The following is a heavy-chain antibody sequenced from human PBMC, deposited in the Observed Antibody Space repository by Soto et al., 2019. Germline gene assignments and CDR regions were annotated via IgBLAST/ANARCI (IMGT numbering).Heavy chain of an antibody. V-gene: IGHV3-23*01. CDR3: AKVNNFGVLTYIYS. CDR2: VSGSGDNT. D-gene: IGHD3-3*01. CDR1: GFTFSSYA. J-gene: IGHJ4*02. Sequence: PGGSLRLSCAASGFTFSSYAMSWVRQAPGKGLEWVSTVSGSGDNTYHADSVKGRFTISRDNSKNTLYLQMNSLRAGDTAVYYWAKVNNFGVLTYIYSWAQETLLPFSS.